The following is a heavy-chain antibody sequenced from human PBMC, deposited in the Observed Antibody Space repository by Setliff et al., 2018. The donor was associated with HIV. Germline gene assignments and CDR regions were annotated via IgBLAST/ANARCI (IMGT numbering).Heavy chain of an antibody. CDR2: IYYSGST. CDR1: GGSISSSTYY. CDR3: ARDRGLLWFGESVRYYYYYGMDV. J-gene: IGHJ6*02. D-gene: IGHD3-10*01. V-gene: IGHV4-31*03. Sequence: TSETLSLTCTVSGGSISSSTYYWGWIRQPPGKGLEWIGYIYYSGSTYYNPSLKSRVTISVDTSKNQFSLKLSSVTAADPAVYYCARDRGLLWFGESVRYYYYYGMDVWGQGTTVTVSS.